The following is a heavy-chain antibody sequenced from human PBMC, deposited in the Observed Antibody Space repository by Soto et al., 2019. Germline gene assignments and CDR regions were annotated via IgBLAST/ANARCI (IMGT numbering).Heavy chain of an antibody. V-gene: IGHV3-23*01. J-gene: IGHJ5*01. D-gene: IGHD3-16*01. CDR2: ISATGGVT. CDR1: GFTFNNYS. CDR3: VKPRRAGGHSGFYFDC. Sequence: HPGWSLRLSCTSSGFTFNNYSMTWVRHSPGKGLEWVSLISATGGVTYYADSVKGRFSISRDNSKNTLYLQMNSLRAEDTAVYYCVKPRRAGGHSGFYFDCLGQGAQINFSS.